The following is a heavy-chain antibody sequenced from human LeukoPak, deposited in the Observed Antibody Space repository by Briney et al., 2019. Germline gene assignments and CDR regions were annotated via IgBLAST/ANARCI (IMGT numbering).Heavy chain of an antibody. CDR2: ISGSGGDT. D-gene: IGHD4-17*01. CDR1: GFTFSSYA. Sequence: PGGSLRLSCAASGFTFSSYAMTWVRQAPGKGLEWVSTISGSGGDTYYADSVKGRFTISRDNSKNKMNLQMKSLRAEDAAVYYCAKESTVTPGNVNWFDSWGQGTLVTVSS. J-gene: IGHJ5*01. CDR3: AKESTVTPGNVNWFDS. V-gene: IGHV3-23*01.